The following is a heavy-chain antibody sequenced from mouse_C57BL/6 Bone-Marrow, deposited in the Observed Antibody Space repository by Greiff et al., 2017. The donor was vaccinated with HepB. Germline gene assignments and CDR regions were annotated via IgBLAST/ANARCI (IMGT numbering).Heavy chain of an antibody. D-gene: IGHD1-1*01. Sequence: VQLKQSGPELVKPGASVKISCKASGYSFTGYYMNWVKQSPEQSLEWIGEINPSTGGTTYNQKFKAKSTLTVDKSSSTAYMQLKSLTSEDSAVYYCAYYYGSSSWFAYWGQGTLVTVSA. CDR2: INPSTGGT. CDR1: GYSFTGYY. J-gene: IGHJ3*01. CDR3: AYYYGSSSWFAY. V-gene: IGHV1-42*01.